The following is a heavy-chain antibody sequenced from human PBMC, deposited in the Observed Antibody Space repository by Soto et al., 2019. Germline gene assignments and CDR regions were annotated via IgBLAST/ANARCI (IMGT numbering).Heavy chain of an antibody. D-gene: IGHD3-22*01. CDR2: IYYSGST. CDR1: GGSVSSGSYY. Sequence: LSLTCTVSGGSVSSGSYYWSWIRQPPGKGLEWIGYIYYSGSTNYNPSLKSRVTISVDTSKNQFSLKLSSVTAADTAVYYCARVLVSHNYYDSSGYGYYFDYWGQGTLVTVS. CDR3: ARVLVSHNYYDSSGYGYYFDY. V-gene: IGHV4-61*01. J-gene: IGHJ4*02.